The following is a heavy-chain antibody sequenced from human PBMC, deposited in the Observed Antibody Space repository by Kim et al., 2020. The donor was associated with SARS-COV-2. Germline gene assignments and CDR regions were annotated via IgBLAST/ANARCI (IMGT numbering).Heavy chain of an antibody. CDR1: GFTFSSYG. Sequence: GGSLRLSCAASGFTFSSYGMHWVRQAPGKGLEWVAVISYDGSNKYYTDSVKGRFTISRDNSKNTLYLQMNSLRAEDTAVYYCAKDQTYCSGGSCYPGPYYYYMDVWGKGTTVTVSS. CDR3: AKDQTYCSGGSCYPGPYYYYMDV. CDR2: ISYDGSNK. D-gene: IGHD2-15*01. V-gene: IGHV3-30*18. J-gene: IGHJ6*03.